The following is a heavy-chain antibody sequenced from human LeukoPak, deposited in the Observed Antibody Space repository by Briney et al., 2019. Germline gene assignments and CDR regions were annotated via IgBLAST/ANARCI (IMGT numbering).Heavy chain of an antibody. J-gene: IGHJ4*02. CDR3: ARDRPPVGDFDY. V-gene: IGHV4-30-4*08. CDR1: GGSISSGDYY. CDR2: IYYSGST. Sequence: SQTLSLTCTVSGGSISSGDYYWSWIRQPPGKGLEWIGYIYYSGSTYYKPSLNSRVTISVDTSKNQFALKLSSVTAADTAVYYCARDRPPVGDFDYWGQGTLVTVSS. D-gene: IGHD1-26*01.